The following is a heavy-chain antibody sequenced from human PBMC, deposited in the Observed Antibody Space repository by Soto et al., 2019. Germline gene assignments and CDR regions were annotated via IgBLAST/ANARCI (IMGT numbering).Heavy chain of an antibody. CDR1: GGSFSGYY. D-gene: IGHD5-18*01. V-gene: IGHV4-34*01. J-gene: IGHJ4*02. CDR2: INHSGST. Sequence: TETLSLTCAVYGGSFSGYYWSWIRQPPGKGLEWIGEINHSGSTNYNPSLKSRVTISVDTSKNQFSLKLSSVTAADTAVYYCARGIPDTAMATEIDYWGQGTLVTVSS. CDR3: ARGIPDTAMATEIDY.